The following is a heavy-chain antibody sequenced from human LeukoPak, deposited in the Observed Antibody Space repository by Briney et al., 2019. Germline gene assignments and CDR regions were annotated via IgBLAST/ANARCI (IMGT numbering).Heavy chain of an antibody. D-gene: IGHD3-3*02. Sequence: PSETLSLTCTVSGGSIRSSSYYGGWIRQPPGKGLEWIGRIHYSGSTYYNPSLKSRVTISVDTSRNQFSLKLNSMTAADTAVYYCARRELATDAFDYWGQGTLVTVSS. CDR2: IHYSGST. CDR1: GGSIRSSSYY. V-gene: IGHV4-39*01. CDR3: ARRELATDAFDY. J-gene: IGHJ4*02.